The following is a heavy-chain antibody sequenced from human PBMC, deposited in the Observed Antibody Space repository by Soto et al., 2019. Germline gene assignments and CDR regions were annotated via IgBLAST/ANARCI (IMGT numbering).Heavy chain of an antibody. Sequence: GGSLRLSCTAYGLGVRNNYMSWVRQAPGMGLEWVSVIYNDGTTYYADSVKGRFTLSRDTSKNTLSLQMDSLRAEDTAVYYCVRPLTSGRNYGMDVCGQGTTVTVSS. D-gene: IGHD3-10*01. CDR2: IYNDGTT. V-gene: IGHV3-53*01. J-gene: IGHJ6*02. CDR1: GLGVRNNY. CDR3: VRPLTSGRNYGMDV.